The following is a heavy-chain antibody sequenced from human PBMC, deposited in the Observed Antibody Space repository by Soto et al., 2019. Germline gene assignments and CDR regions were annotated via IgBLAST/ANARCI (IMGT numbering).Heavy chain of an antibody. CDR3: ARAPPPTVTTPVYFDY. Sequence: ASVKVSCKASGYTFTSYGISWVRQAPGQGLEWMGWISAYNGNTNYAQKLQGRVTMTTDTSTSTAYMELRSLRSDDTAVYYCARAPPPTVTTPVYFDYWGQGTLVTVSS. CDR1: GYTFTSYG. V-gene: IGHV1-18*01. J-gene: IGHJ4*02. D-gene: IGHD4-17*01. CDR2: ISAYNGNT.